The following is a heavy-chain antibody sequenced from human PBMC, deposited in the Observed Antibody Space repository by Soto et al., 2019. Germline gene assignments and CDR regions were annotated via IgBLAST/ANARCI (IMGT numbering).Heavy chain of an antibody. Sequence: QVQLVQSGAEVKKPGSSVKVSCKASGGTFSSYAISWVRQAPGHGLERMGGIIPIFGTANYAQKFQGRVTITADESTSTDYMEPSSLRSEDTAVYYCARDVVAARGWYFDLWGRGPLVTVSS. CDR3: ARDVVAARGWYFDL. V-gene: IGHV1-69*01. CDR1: GGTFSSYA. J-gene: IGHJ2*01. CDR2: IIPIFGTA. D-gene: IGHD2-15*01.